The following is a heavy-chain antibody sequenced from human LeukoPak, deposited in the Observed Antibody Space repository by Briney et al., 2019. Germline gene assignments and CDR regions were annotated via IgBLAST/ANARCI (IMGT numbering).Heavy chain of an antibody. D-gene: IGHD1-26*01. V-gene: IGHV1-18*01. Sequence: ASVKVSCKTSGYTFTNYGISWMRQAPGQGFEWMGWISTYKGNTNCAQKFQGRVTLTTDTSTSTAYMELRSLRSDDTAVYYRAVRTGTYPYYFDYWGQGTLVTVSS. CDR1: GYTFTNYG. J-gene: IGHJ4*02. CDR3: AVRTGTYPYYFDY. CDR2: ISTYKGNT.